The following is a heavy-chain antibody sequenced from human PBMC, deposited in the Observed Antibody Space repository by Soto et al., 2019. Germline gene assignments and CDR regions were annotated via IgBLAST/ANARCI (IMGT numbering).Heavy chain of an antibody. D-gene: IGHD2-15*01. CDR3: ATDRPYCSGGSCGDAFDI. CDR2: IWYDGSNK. V-gene: IGHV3-33*01. Sequence: GGSLRLSCTTSGFTFNTYGMHWVRQAPGKGLEWVAIIWYDGSNKYYADSVKGRFTISRDNSKNTLYLQMNSLRAEDTAVYYCATDRPYCSGGSCGDAFDIWGQGTRVTVSS. J-gene: IGHJ3*02. CDR1: GFTFNTYG.